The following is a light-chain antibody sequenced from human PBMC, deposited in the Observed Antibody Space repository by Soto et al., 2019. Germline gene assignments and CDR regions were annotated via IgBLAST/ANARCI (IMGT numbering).Light chain of an antibody. Sequence: ALTQPASVSGSPGQSITISCTGTSSDVGGYNYVSWYQQHPGKAPKLMIYEVSNRPSGVSNRFSGSKSGNTASLTISGLQAEDEADYYCSSYTSSSTKVFGGGTQLTVL. V-gene: IGLV2-14*01. J-gene: IGLJ2*01. CDR2: EVS. CDR1: SSDVGGYNY. CDR3: SSYTSSSTKV.